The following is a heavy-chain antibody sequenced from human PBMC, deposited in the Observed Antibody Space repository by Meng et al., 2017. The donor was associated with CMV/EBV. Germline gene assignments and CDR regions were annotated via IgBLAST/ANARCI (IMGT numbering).Heavy chain of an antibody. CDR2: IDPSDSYT. J-gene: IGHJ4*02. CDR3: ARHCSTMAAYYFDF. CDR1: GYSINRYW. V-gene: IGHV5-10-1*01. D-gene: IGHD2-2*01. Sequence: GDGYSINRYWISWVRQMHGKGLEWMGRIDPSDSYTNYSPSFQGHVTFSADKSISTAYLQWSSLKASDTAMYYCARHCSTMAAYYFDFWGQGTLVTVSS.